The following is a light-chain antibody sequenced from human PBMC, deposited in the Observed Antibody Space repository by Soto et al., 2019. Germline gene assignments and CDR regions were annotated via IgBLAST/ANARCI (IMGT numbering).Light chain of an antibody. CDR2: EVS. J-gene: IGLJ1*01. V-gene: IGLV2-8*01. CDR3: SSYAGSYNFV. CDR1: SSDVGYSNS. Sequence: QSVLTQPPSASGSPGQSVTISCTATSSDVGYSNSVCWHQQHPGKAPKLMIYEVSKRATGVPDRFSGSKSGNTGSLTVSGLQAEDEADYYCSSYAGSYNFVFGTGTKVTVL.